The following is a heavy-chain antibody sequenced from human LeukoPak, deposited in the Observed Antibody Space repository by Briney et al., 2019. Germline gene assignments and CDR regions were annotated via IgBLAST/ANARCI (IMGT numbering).Heavy chain of an antibody. D-gene: IGHD3-3*01. CDR3: ARDLIGYYDFWSGYAY. CDR2: ISSSGSTI. CDR1: GFTFSSYE. V-gene: IGHV3-48*03. Sequence: PGGSLRLSCAASGFTFSSYEMNWVRQAPGKGLEWVSYISSSGSTIYYADSVKGRFTISRDNAKNSLYLQMNSLRAEDTALYYCARDLIGYYDFWSGYAYWGQGTLVTVSS. J-gene: IGHJ4*02.